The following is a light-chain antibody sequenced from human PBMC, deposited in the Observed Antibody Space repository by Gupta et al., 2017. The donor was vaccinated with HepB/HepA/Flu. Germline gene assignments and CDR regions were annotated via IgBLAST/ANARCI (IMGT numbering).Light chain of an antibody. V-gene: IGLV2-11*01. Sequence: HSAPTQPPSVSGAPVKSVTISCTGTSSDVGGHNYVSWYQQPRGKAPKVIIHGLSMRPSGVPDRFSGSKSGNTASLTISGLQAEDEADYYCCSYAGRYTYVFGTGTKVTVL. J-gene: IGLJ1*01. CDR2: GLS. CDR1: SSDVGGHNY. CDR3: CSYAGRYTYV.